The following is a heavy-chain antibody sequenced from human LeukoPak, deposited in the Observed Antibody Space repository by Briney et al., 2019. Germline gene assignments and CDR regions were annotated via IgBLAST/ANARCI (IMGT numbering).Heavy chain of an antibody. Sequence: ASVKVSCKASGYTFTGYYMHWVRQAPGQGLEWMGWINPNSGGTNYAQKFQGRVTMTRDTSISTAYMELSRLRSDDTAVYYCARDRVTTVTTDALQYYYYGMDVWGQGTTVTVSS. CDR2: INPNSGGT. CDR1: GYTFTGYY. D-gene: IGHD4-17*01. CDR3: ARDRVTTVTTDALQYYYYGMDV. V-gene: IGHV1-2*02. J-gene: IGHJ6*02.